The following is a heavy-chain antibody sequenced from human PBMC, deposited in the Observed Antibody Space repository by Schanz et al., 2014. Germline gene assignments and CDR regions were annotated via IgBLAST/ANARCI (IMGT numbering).Heavy chain of an antibody. CDR3: ATWRGDDSGGHGQFDY. CDR2: ISPSGST. V-gene: IGHV4-4*07. J-gene: IGHJ4*02. CDR1: GGSMSSFY. D-gene: IGHD3-22*01. Sequence: QVQLQESGPGLVKPSETLSLTCTVSGGSMSSFYWNWIRQPAGKGLEWIGRISPSGSTNYNPSLRSGVSMSIGTPKTHFSLRLSSRTAADTAVYYCATWRGDDSGGHGQFDYWGQGALVTVSS.